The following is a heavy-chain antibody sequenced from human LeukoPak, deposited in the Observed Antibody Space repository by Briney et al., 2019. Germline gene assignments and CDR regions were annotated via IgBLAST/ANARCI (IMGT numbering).Heavy chain of an antibody. D-gene: IGHD2-21*01. J-gene: IGHJ3*02. CDR2: IIPIFGTA. CDR1: GGTFISYA. Sequence: SVKVSFKASGGTFISYAISWVRRAPGQGLEWMGGIIPIFGTANYSQKFPGRVTITADESTSTAYMELSSLRSEDTAVYYCARGVVIYAFDIWGQGTMVTVSS. CDR3: ARGVVIYAFDI. V-gene: IGHV1-69*01.